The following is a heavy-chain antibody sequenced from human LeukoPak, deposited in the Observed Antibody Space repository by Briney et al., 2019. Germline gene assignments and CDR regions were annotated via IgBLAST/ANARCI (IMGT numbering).Heavy chain of an antibody. J-gene: IGHJ6*03. CDR1: GFTISSYA. CDR3: AKHYDSSGYFYYYYMDV. CDR2: ISGSGGST. Sequence: GGSLRLSCAASGFTISSYAMSWVRQAPGKGLEWVSGISGSGGSTYYADSVKGRFTISRDNSKNTLYLQMNSLRAEDTAVYYCAKHYDSSGYFYYYYMDVWGKGITVTVSS. D-gene: IGHD3-22*01. V-gene: IGHV3-23*01.